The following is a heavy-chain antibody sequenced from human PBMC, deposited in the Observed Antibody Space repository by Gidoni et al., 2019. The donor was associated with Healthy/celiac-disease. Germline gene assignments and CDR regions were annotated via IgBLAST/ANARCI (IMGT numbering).Heavy chain of an antibody. Sequence: EVQLVETGGGLIQPGGSLSLSCAASRLTVSSNYMSWVRQAPGKGLEWVSVIYSGGSTNYADSVKGRFIISRDNSKNTLYLQMNSLRAEDTAMYYCARTRTRVTYAFDIWGQGTMVTVSS. J-gene: IGHJ3*02. D-gene: IGHD2-21*02. CDR3: ARTRTRVTYAFDI. V-gene: IGHV3-53*02. CDR2: IYSGGST. CDR1: RLTVSSNY.